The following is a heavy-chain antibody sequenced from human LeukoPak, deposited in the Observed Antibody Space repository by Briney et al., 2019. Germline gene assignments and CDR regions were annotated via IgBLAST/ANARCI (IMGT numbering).Heavy chain of an antibody. Sequence: GGSLRLSCAVSGFTFSSYAMHWVRQAPGKGLEWVSGISGRGASKYYADSVKGRFTISRDNSKNTLYLQMNSLRAEDTAVYYCAKGVVVAPDVTPFDYWGQGTLVTVSS. J-gene: IGHJ4*02. D-gene: IGHD2-2*01. CDR1: GFTFSSYA. V-gene: IGHV3-23*01. CDR3: AKGVVVAPDVTPFDY. CDR2: ISGRGASK.